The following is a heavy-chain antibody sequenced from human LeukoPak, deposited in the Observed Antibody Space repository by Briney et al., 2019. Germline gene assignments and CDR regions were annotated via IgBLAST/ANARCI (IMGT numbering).Heavy chain of an antibody. CDR3: AKPTTRHQLVLIQYGYDY. D-gene: IGHD6-13*01. CDR2: ISWDGGST. Sequence: PGGSLRLSCAASGFTFDDYTMHWVRQAPGKGLEWVSLISWDGGSTYYADSVKGRFTISRDNSKNSLYLQMNSLRTEDTALYYCAKPTTRHQLVLIQYGYDYWGQGTLVTVSS. CDR1: GFTFDDYT. J-gene: IGHJ4*02. V-gene: IGHV3-43*01.